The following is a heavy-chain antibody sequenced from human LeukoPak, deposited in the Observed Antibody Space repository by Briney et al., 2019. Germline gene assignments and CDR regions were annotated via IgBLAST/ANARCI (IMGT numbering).Heavy chain of an antibody. V-gene: IGHV4-59*01. CDR2: IYYSGST. Sequence: SETLSLTCTVSGGSISSYYWSWIRQPPGKGLEWIGYIYYSGSTNHNPSLKSRVTISVDTSKNQFSLKLSSVTAADTAVYYCARSGPNHYDSSGYSPGFDYWGQGTLVTVSS. D-gene: IGHD3-22*01. CDR1: GGSISSYY. CDR3: ARSGPNHYDSSGYSPGFDY. J-gene: IGHJ4*02.